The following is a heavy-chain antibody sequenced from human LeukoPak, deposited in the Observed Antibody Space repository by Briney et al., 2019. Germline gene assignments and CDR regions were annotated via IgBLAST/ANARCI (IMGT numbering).Heavy chain of an antibody. J-gene: IGHJ4*02. Sequence: PGGSLRLSCAASGFSFSTYAMSWVRQAPGKGLEWVANTKPDGSENYYVDSVRGRFTISRDNAKNLLYLQMSNLRAEDTAVYYCATDGYSSARDYWGQGTLVTVSS. V-gene: IGHV3-7*01. CDR3: ATDGYSSARDY. CDR1: GFSFSTYA. CDR2: TKPDGSEN. D-gene: IGHD6-25*01.